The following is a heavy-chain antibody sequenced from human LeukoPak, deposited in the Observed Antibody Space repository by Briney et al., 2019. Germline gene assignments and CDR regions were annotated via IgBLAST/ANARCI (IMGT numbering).Heavy chain of an antibody. J-gene: IGHJ4*02. V-gene: IGHV1-24*01. Sequence: ASVKVSCKVSGYTLTELSMHWVRQAPGKGLEWMGGFDPEDGETIYAQKFQGRVTMTEDTSTDTAYMELSSLRSEDTAVYYCAIYDFWSGYHYFDYWGQGTLVTVSS. CDR3: AIYDFWSGYHYFDY. CDR1: GYTLTELS. D-gene: IGHD3-3*01. CDR2: FDPEDGET.